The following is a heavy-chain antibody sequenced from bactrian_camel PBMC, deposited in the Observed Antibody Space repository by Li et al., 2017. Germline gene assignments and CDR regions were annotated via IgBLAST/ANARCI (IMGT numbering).Heavy chain of an antibody. CDR1: GPTYSSRC. CDR2: LDSDGKT. Sequence: VQLVESGGGSVQAGGSLRLSCVASGPTYSSRCMAWFRQAPGKEREGVATLDSDGKTGYLDSVKGRFTISKDDSKNTMSLALNNLKPEDAGTYYCAVAIRRMYGASWFCHNRDGIDYWGEGTQVTVSS. D-gene: IGHD6*01. J-gene: IGHJ7*01. V-gene: IGHV3S67*01.